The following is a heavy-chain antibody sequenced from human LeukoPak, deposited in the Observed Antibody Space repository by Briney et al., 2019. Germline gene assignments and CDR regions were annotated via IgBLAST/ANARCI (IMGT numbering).Heavy chain of an antibody. Sequence: PGRSLRLSCAASGFTFSSYGMHWVRQAPGKGLEWVSSISSSSSYIYYADSLKGRFTISRDNAKNSLYLQMNSLRAEDTAVYYCARQTGSYSDYWGQGTLVTVSP. D-gene: IGHD1-26*01. CDR2: ISSSSSYI. J-gene: IGHJ4*02. CDR3: ARQTGSYSDY. V-gene: IGHV3-21*01. CDR1: GFTFSSYG.